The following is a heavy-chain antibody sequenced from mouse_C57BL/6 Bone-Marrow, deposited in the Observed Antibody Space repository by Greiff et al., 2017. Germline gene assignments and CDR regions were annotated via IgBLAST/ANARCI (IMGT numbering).Heavy chain of an antibody. Sequence: VQLQQSGAELVRPGTSVKMSCKASGYTFTNYWIGWAKQRPGHGLEWIGDIYPGGGYTNYNEKFKGKATLTADKSSSTAYLQFSSLTSEDSAIYYCARYALYGNYDYWGQGTTLTVSS. D-gene: IGHD2-1*01. CDR2: IYPGGGYT. CDR1: GYTFTNYW. V-gene: IGHV1-63*01. CDR3: ARYALYGNYDY. J-gene: IGHJ2*01.